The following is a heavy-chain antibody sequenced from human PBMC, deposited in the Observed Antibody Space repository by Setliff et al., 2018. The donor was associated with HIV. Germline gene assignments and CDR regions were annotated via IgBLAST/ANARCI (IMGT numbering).Heavy chain of an antibody. CDR2: IGTGGDT. V-gene: IGHV3-13*01. CDR3: AREIRTVYTGGHYFYGIDV. Sequence: GGSLRLSCEASGYTFSSYDFHWVRQAAGKGLEWVSAIGTGGDTYYVDSVKGRFTISRENARNSLYLQMNSLRAGYTAVYYCAREIRTVYTGGHYFYGIDVWGQGTAVTVSS. J-gene: IGHJ6*02. D-gene: IGHD3-16*01. CDR1: GYTFSSYD.